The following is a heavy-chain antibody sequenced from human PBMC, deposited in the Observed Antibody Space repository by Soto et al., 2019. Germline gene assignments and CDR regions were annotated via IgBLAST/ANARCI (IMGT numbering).Heavy chain of an antibody. V-gene: IGHV3-11*05. Sequence: GGSLRLSCAASGFTLSDHYMSWIRQAPGQGLEWIGYSSNSGSFTRYADSVKGRFSISRDNAKNSLYLQANSLRAEDTAVYYCTRGHYCDTYSCLMPNYYFALDLWGRGTTATVSS. CDR3: TRGHYCDTYSCLMPNYYFALDL. CDR2: SSNSGSFT. D-gene: IGHD2-2*01. J-gene: IGHJ6*02. CDR1: GFTLSDHY.